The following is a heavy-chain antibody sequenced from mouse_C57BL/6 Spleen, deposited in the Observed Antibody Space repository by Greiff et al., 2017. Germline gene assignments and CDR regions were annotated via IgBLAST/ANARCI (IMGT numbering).Heavy chain of an antibody. CDR3: ARDYGSSYDYFDY. V-gene: IGHV1-52*01. Sequence: QVHVKQPGAELVRPGSSVKLSCKASGYTFTSYWMHWVKQRPIQGLEWIGNIDPSDSETHYNQKFKDKATLTVDKSSSTAYMQLSSLTSEDSAVYYGARDYGSSYDYFDYWGQGTTLTVSS. D-gene: IGHD1-1*01. CDR2: IDPSDSET. CDR1: GYTFTSYW. J-gene: IGHJ2*01.